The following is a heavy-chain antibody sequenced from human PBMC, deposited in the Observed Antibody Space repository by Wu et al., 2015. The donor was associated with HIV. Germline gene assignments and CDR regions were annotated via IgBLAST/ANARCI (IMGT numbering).Heavy chain of an antibody. Sequence: QVQLVQSGAEVKKPGSSVKVSCKASGGTFSSYAISWVRQAPGQGLEWMGRIIPIFGTANYAQKFQGRVTITADESTSTAYMELSSLRSEDTAVYYCARDLPTTKDYYYGMDVWGQGTTVTVSS. CDR1: GGTFSSYA. CDR2: IIPIFGTA. CDR3: ARDLPTTKDYYYGMDV. V-gene: IGHV1-69*13. J-gene: IGHJ6*02. D-gene: IGHD4-17*01.